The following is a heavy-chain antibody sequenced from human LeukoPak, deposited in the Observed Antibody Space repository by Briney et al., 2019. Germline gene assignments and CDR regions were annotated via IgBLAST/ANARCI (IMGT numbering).Heavy chain of an antibody. Sequence: PSETLSLTCAVYGGSFSGYYWSWIRQPPGKGLEWIGEINHSGSTNYNPSLKSRVTISVDTSKNQFSLKLSSVTAADTAVYYCARPAIAADDDYWGQGTLVTVSS. CDR3: ARPAIAADDDY. CDR1: GGSFSGYY. J-gene: IGHJ4*02. CDR2: INHSGST. D-gene: IGHD6-13*01. V-gene: IGHV4-34*01.